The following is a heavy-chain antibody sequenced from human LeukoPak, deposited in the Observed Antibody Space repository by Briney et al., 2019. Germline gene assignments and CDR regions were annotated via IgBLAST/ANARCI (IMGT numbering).Heavy chain of an antibody. V-gene: IGHV4-38-2*02. Sequence: SETLSLTCTVSGYSISSGYYWGWIRQPPGKGLEWIGSIYHSGSTYYNPSLKSRVTISVDTSKNQFSLKQSSVTAADTAVYYCARLAELPVGGNAFDIWGQGTMVTVSS. CDR3: ARLAELPVGGNAFDI. J-gene: IGHJ3*02. CDR2: IYHSGST. D-gene: IGHD1-26*01. CDR1: GYSISSGYY.